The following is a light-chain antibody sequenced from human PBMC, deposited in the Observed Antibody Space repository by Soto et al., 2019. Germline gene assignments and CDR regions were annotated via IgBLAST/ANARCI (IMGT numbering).Light chain of an antibody. CDR2: EAS. J-gene: IGKJ2*01. CDR1: QTINNW. V-gene: IGKV1-5*03. CDR3: RQYNSYSYT. Sequence: DFQMTQSPSTLSASVGDRVTITCRASQTINNWLAWYQQKPGKAPKLLIYEASTLQSGVPSRFSGSGSGTEFILTISSLQPDDFATYYCRQYNSYSYTFGQGTKLEIK.